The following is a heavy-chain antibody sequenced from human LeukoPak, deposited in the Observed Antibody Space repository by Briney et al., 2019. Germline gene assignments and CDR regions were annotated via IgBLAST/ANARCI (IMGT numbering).Heavy chain of an antibody. J-gene: IGHJ4*02. CDR2: MSSSGSTI. Sequence: GGSLRLSCAASGFTFSDYYMSWIRQASGKGLEWVSYMSSSGSTIYYADSVKGRFTISRDDAKNSLYLQMNSLRAEDTAVYYCARAVHYYDSSGYYPDYWGQGTLVTVSS. CDR1: GFTFSDYY. D-gene: IGHD3-22*01. V-gene: IGHV3-11*04. CDR3: ARAVHYYDSSGYYPDY.